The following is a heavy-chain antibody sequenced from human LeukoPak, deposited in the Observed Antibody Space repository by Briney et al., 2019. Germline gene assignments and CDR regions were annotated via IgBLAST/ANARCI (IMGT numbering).Heavy chain of an antibody. Sequence: SETLSLTCAIYGGSFSGYFWSWFRQPPGKGLEWIGEINRSGSTNYNSSLSLKSRVTISVDTSKNQFSLRLSSVTAADTAVYYCARGRDSRGYQFMGFDSWGQGTLVTVSS. CDR1: GGSFSGYF. D-gene: IGHD3-22*01. J-gene: IGHJ4*02. V-gene: IGHV4-34*01. CDR2: INRSGST. CDR3: ARGRDSRGYQFMGFDS.